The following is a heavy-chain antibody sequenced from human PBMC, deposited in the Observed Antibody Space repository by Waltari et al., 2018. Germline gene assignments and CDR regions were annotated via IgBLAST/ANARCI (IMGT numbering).Heavy chain of an antibody. Sequence: EVQLVESGEGVVQPGGSLRLSCVTSGFTFTTHDMHWVRQVAGKGLEWVSSVDTTGAPYYLGSVKGRFIISRDNAKTSLYLQLNSVTAGDTAVYYCSRGGEDFYGMDVWGHGTTVIVSS. CDR3: SRGGEDFYGMDV. CDR1: GFTFTTHD. D-gene: IGHD3-10*01. J-gene: IGHJ6*02. CDR2: VDTTGAP. V-gene: IGHV3-13*05.